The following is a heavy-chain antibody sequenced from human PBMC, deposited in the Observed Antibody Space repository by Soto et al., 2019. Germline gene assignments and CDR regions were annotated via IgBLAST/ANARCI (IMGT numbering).Heavy chain of an antibody. CDR2: ISGSDGST. CDR3: ANHHTAAGRGFDD. Sequence: GGSLRLSCAASGFTFSSYAMSWVRQAPGKGLEWVSGISGSDGSTSYADSVKGRFTISRDNSKNTLYLQMNTLRAEDTAVYYCANHHTAAGRGFDDWGQGTLVTVSS. J-gene: IGHJ4*02. V-gene: IGHV3-23*01. D-gene: IGHD6-13*01. CDR1: GFTFSSYA.